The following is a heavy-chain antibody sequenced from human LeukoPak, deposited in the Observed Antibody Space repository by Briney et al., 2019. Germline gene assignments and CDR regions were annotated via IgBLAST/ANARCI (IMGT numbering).Heavy chain of an antibody. J-gene: IGHJ4*02. CDR2: FHNSGTS. D-gene: IGHD3-16*01. CDR1: DDSISDYY. V-gene: IGHV4-59*01. Sequence: PSETLSLTCTVSDDSISDYYPGWIRQPPGKGLEWIGYFHNSGTSTYNPSLKSRVTISADTSKNQFSLKLNSLTTADTAVYYCTRGAGWLIDYWGQGILVTVSS. CDR3: TRGAGWLIDY.